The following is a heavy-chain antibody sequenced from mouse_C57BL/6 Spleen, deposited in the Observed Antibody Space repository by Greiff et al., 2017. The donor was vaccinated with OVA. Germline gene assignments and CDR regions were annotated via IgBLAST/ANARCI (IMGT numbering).Heavy chain of an antibody. J-gene: IGHJ1*03. V-gene: IGHV5-16*01. CDR1: GFTFSDYY. CDR2: INYDGSST. CDR3: ARDGAGFWYFDV. Sequence: EVQVVESEGGLVQPGSSMKLSCTASGFTFSDYYMAWVRQVPEKGLEWVANINYDGSSTYYLDSLKSRFIISRDNAKNILYLQMSSLKSEDTATYYCARDGAGFWYFDVWGTGTTVTVSS.